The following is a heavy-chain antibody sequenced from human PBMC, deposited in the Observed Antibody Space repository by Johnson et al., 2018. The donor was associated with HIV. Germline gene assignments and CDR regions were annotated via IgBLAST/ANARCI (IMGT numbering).Heavy chain of an antibody. J-gene: IGHJ3*02. Sequence: EVQLLESGGGVVQPGRSLRLSCAASGFTFSSYGMHWVHQAPGKGLEWVSRVNSDGSGTTYADSVKGRFAISRDNAKNTLYLQMNSLRAEDTALYYCARVKGYGIPNAFDIWGQGTMVTVFS. CDR1: GFTFSSYG. CDR3: ARVKGYGIPNAFDI. V-gene: IGHV3-74*02. CDR2: VNSDGSGT. D-gene: IGHD5-18*01.